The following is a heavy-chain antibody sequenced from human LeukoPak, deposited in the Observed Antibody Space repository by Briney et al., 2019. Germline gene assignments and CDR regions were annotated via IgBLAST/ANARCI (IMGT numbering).Heavy chain of an antibody. CDR3: ARAGATDAFDI. Sequence: ASVKVSCKASGYTFTSYYMHWVRQAPGQGLEWMGIINPSGGSTSYAQKFQGRVTMTRDMSTGTVYMELSSLRSEDTAVYHCARAGATDAFDIWGQGTMVTVSS. CDR1: GYTFTSYY. V-gene: IGHV1-46*01. D-gene: IGHD5-12*01. J-gene: IGHJ3*02. CDR2: INPSGGST.